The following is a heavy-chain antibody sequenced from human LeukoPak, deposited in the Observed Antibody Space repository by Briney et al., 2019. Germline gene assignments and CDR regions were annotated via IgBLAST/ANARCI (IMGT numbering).Heavy chain of an antibody. CDR3: ATSIAARYDAFDI. Sequence: GGSLRLSCAASGFTFSSYGMHWDRQAPGKGLEWVAVIWYDGSNKYYADSVKGRFTISRDNSKNTLYLQMNSLRAEDTAVYYCATSIAARYDAFDIWGQGTMVTVSS. V-gene: IGHV3-33*01. CDR1: GFTFSSYG. D-gene: IGHD6-6*01. CDR2: IWYDGSNK. J-gene: IGHJ3*02.